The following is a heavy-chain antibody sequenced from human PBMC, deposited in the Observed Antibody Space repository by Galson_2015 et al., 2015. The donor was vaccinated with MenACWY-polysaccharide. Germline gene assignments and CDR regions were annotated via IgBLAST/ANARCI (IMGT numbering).Heavy chain of an antibody. J-gene: IGHJ3*02. CDR1: GGTFSSYA. D-gene: IGHD1-26*01. CDR3: AREMTNHVVGASDYRVEDAFDI. Sequence: SVKVSCKASGGTFSSYAISWVRQAPGQGLEWMGRIIPILGIANYAQKFQGRVTITADKSTSTAYMELSSLRSEDTAVYYCAREMTNHVVGASDYRVEDAFDIWGQGTMVTVSS. CDR2: IIPILGIA. V-gene: IGHV1-69*04.